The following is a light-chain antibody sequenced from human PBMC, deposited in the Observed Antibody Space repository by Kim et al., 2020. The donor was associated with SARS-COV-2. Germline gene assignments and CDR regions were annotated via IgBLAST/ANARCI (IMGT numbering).Light chain of an antibody. CDR3: QQYKNTPWT. CDR1: QSVSSMY. CDR2: GAS. Sequence: IVMTQSPATLSLSPGERATLSCRASQSVSSMYLDWYQQKHGQAPRLLIYGASNRATVIPDRVSGSGSGTDFTLTISRLEPEDCVMYYCQQYKNTPWTFGQGTKVDIK. V-gene: IGKV3-20*01. J-gene: IGKJ1*01.